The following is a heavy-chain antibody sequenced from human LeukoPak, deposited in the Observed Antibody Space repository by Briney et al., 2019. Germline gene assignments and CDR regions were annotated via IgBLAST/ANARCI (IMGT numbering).Heavy chain of an antibody. CDR2: IYHTGST. J-gene: IGHJ4*02. V-gene: IGHV4-59*01. D-gene: IGHD7-27*01. CDR3: ASRKLGNDY. CDR1: GGSISSYY. Sequence: SETLSLICTVSGGSISSYYWSWLRQSPGKGLEWIGYIYHTGSTSYSPSLKSRVTISADTSQNQFSLKLSSVTAADTAVYYCASRKLGNDYWGQGTLVTVSS.